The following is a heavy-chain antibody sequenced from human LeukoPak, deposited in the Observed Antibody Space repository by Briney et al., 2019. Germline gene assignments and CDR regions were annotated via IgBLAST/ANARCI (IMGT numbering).Heavy chain of an antibody. CDR3: ARESYWGSSAKGFDY. V-gene: IGHV3-74*01. CDR1: GFTFSTYW. CDR2: INGDGSST. D-gene: IGHD7-27*01. J-gene: IGHJ4*02. Sequence: PGGSLRLSCAASGFTFSTYWMHWVRQAPGKGLVWVSRINGDGSSTTYADSVKGRFTISRDNAKNTLYLQMNSLRAEDTAVYYCARESYWGSSAKGFDYWGQGTLVTVSS.